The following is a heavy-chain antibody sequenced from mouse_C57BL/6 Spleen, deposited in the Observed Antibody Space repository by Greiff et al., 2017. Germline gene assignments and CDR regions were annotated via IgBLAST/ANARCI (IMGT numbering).Heavy chain of an antibody. V-gene: IGHV1-82*01. CDR1: GYAFSSSW. J-gene: IGHJ1*03. CDR3: AREGGRGYFDV. CDR2: IYPGDGDT. Sequence: VQLQQSGPELVKPGASVKISCKASGYAFSSSWMNWVKQRPGKGLEWIGRIYPGDGDTNYNGKFKGKATLTADKSSSTAYMQLSSLTSEDSAFYFCAREGGRGYFDVWGTGTTVTVSS.